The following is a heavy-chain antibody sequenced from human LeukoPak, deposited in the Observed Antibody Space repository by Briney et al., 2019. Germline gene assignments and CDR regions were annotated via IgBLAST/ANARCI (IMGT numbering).Heavy chain of an antibody. CDR3: ASHRGSSGWTPFDY. Sequence: SETLSLTCTVSGGSISSYYWSWIRQPPGKGLEWIGYIYYSGSTNHNPSLKSRVTISVDTSKNQFSLKLSSVTAADTAVYYCASHRGSSGWTPFDYWGQGTLVTVSS. J-gene: IGHJ4*02. CDR1: GGSISSYY. V-gene: IGHV4-59*08. D-gene: IGHD6-19*01. CDR2: IYYSGST.